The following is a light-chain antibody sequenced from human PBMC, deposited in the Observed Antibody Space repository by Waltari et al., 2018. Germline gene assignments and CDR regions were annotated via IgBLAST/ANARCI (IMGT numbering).Light chain of an antibody. Sequence: SYELTQPPSVSVSPGQTARITCSGDALPKTYAYWYQQKSGQAPVLVIYEDSKRPSGIPERFSGSSSGTMATLTISGAQVEDEGDFYCYSRDTSGWVFGGGTKLTVL. CDR2: EDS. CDR3: YSRDTSGWV. V-gene: IGLV3-10*01. J-gene: IGLJ3*02. CDR1: ALPKTY.